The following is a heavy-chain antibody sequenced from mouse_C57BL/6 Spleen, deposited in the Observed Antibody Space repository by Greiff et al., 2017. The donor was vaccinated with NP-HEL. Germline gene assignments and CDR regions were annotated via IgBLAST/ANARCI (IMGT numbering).Heavy chain of an antibody. CDR3: ANPALTYWYVDV. J-gene: IGHJ1*01. CDR2: IHPNSGST. V-gene: IGHV1-64*01. D-gene: IGHD4-1*01. CDR1: GYTFTSYW. Sequence: VQLQQPGAELVKPGASVKLSCKASGYTFTSYWMHWVKQRPGQGLEWIGMIHPNSGSTNYNEKFKSKATLTVDKSSSTAYMQLTSLTSEDSAVYYCANPALTYWYVDVWGAGTTVTVSS.